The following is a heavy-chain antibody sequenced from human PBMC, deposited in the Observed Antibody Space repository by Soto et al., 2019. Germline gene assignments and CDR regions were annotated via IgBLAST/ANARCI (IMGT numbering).Heavy chain of an antibody. CDR1: GFTFSSYG. V-gene: IGHV3-30*18. D-gene: IGHD3-16*01. Sequence: VGSLRLSCAASGFTFSSYGMHWVRQAPGKGLEWVAVISYDGSNKYYADSVKGRFTISRDDSKNTLYLQMNSLRAEDTAVYYCAKAGSGSAFSYWGQGTLVTVSS. CDR3: AKAGSGSAFSY. J-gene: IGHJ4*02. CDR2: ISYDGSNK.